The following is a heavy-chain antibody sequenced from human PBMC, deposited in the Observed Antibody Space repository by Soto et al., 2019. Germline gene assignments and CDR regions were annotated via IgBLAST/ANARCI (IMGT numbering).Heavy chain of an antibody. V-gene: IGHV4-39*01. J-gene: IGHJ3*01. Sequence: SETLSLTCTVSGGSISSSSYYWGWIRQPPGKGLEWIGSIYYSGSTYYNPSLKSRVTISVDTSKNQFSLKLSSVTAADTAVYYCARHQGDFSPWGQGTMVTVSS. CDR2: IYYSGST. D-gene: IGHD3-16*02. CDR3: ARHQGDFSP. CDR1: GGSISSSSYY.